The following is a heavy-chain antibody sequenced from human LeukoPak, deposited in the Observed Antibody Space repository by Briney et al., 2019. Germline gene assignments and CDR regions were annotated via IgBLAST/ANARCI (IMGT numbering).Heavy chain of an antibody. J-gene: IGHJ5*02. CDR1: GYTFTSYD. Sequence: ASVKVSRKASGYTFTSYDINWVRQATGQGLEWMGWMNPNSGNTGYAQKFQGRVTMTRNTSISTAYMELSSLRSEDTAVYYCARGLETYDSSGYYWNWFDPWGQGTLVTVSS. CDR3: ARGLETYDSSGYYWNWFDP. CDR2: MNPNSGNT. D-gene: IGHD3-22*01. V-gene: IGHV1-8*01.